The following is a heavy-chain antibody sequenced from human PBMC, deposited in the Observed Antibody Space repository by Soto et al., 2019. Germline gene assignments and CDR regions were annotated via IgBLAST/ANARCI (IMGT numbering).Heavy chain of an antibody. CDR1: GFTFDDYA. J-gene: IGHJ5*02. CDR3: AKSTVPAATTGFDP. D-gene: IGHD2-2*01. Sequence: EVQLVESGGGLVQPGRSLRLSCAASGFTFDDYAMHWVRQAPGKGLEWVSGISWNSGSIGYADSVKGRFTISRDNAKNSLYLQMNSLRAEDTALYYCAKSTVPAATTGFDPWGQGTLVTVSS. CDR2: ISWNSGSI. V-gene: IGHV3-9*01.